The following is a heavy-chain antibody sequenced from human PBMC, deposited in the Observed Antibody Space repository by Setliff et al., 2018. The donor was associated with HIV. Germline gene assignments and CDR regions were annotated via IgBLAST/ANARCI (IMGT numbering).Heavy chain of an antibody. CDR1: GYTFTSYA. CDR3: ARDESDSLYYMDYYYMDV. V-gene: IGHV7-4-1*02. J-gene: IGHJ6*03. Sequence: ASVKVSCKASGYTFTSYAMNWVRQAPGQGLEWMGWINTNTGNPTYAQGFTGRFVFSLDNSVSTAYLQISSLKAEDTAVYYCARDESDSLYYMDYYYMDVWGKGTTVTVSS. CDR2: INTNTGNP. D-gene: IGHD3-10*01.